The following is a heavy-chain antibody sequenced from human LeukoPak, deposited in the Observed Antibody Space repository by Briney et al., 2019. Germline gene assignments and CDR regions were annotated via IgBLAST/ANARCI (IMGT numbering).Heavy chain of an antibody. J-gene: IGHJ5*02. V-gene: IGHV1-69*05. CDR1: GGTFSSYA. Sequence: SVKVSCKASGGTFSSYAISWVRQAPGQGLGWMGGIIPIFGTANYAQKFQGRVTITTDESTSTAYMELSSLRSEDTAVYYCARDNYAGANWFDPWGQGTLVTVSS. D-gene: IGHD1-7*01. CDR2: IIPIFGTA. CDR3: ARDNYAGANWFDP.